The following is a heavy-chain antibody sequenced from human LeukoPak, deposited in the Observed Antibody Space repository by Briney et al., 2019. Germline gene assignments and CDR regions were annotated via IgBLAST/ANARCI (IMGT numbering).Heavy chain of an antibody. D-gene: IGHD1-14*01. CDR2: INPNSGGT. CDR1: GYTFTGYY. Sequence: GASVKVSCKASGYTFTGYYMHWVRQAPGQGLEWMGWINPNSGGTNYAQKFQGRVTMTRDTSISTAYMELSRLRSDDTAVYYCARGEPRIAPRGPMDVWGKGTTVTVSS. V-gene: IGHV1-2*02. J-gene: IGHJ6*03. CDR3: ARGEPRIAPRGPMDV.